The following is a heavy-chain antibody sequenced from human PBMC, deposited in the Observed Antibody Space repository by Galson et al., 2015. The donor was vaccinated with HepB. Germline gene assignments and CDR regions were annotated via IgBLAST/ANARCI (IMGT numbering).Heavy chain of an antibody. Sequence: SLRLSCAASGFTFSNYALNWVRQAPGIGLEWVSTISGSGGNTYYADSVKGRFIISRDNSKNTLYLQMNSLRAEDTAVYYCVTDRGGGYYSVAFDIWGPGTMVTVSS. D-gene: IGHD3-22*01. CDR3: VTDRGGGYYSVAFDI. CDR1: GFTFSNYA. CDR2: ISGSGGNT. J-gene: IGHJ3*02. V-gene: IGHV3-23*01.